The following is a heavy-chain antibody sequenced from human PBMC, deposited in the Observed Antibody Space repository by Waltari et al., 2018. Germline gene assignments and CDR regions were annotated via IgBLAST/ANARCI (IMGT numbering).Heavy chain of an antibody. CDR1: GDSISGSYY. J-gene: IGHJ6*03. V-gene: IGHV4-61*09. CDR2: IYSSGST. Sequence: QLQLQQSGPGLVKPSQTLSLACSLSGDSISGSYYCNWVCQSAGEGLVWLGYIYSSGSTKYKPSLQSRATISIVNKTQFSLKLAAVTAADTAVYYCARSDVVVAPARNNYYFPMEVWGQGTTVTVSS. D-gene: IGHD2-21*01. CDR3: ARSDVVVAPARNNYYFPMEV.